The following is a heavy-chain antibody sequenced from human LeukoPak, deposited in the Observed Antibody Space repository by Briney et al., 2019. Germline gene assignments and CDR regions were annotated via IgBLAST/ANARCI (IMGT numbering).Heavy chain of an antibody. Sequence: GGSLRLSCAASGFTFRSYAMHWVRQAPGKGLEWVALMSYDGSSKYYADSVMGRFTISRDNSKNTLYLQMDSLRAEDTAVYYCARGGRDGYNSFDYWGQGTLVTVSS. CDR1: GFTFRSYA. J-gene: IGHJ4*02. D-gene: IGHD5-24*01. CDR2: MSYDGSSK. CDR3: ARGGRDGYNSFDY. V-gene: IGHV3-30-3*01.